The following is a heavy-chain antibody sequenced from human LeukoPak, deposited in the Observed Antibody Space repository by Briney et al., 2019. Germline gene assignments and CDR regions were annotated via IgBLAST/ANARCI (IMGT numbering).Heavy chain of an antibody. CDR2: IYYGGST. J-gene: IGHJ3*02. D-gene: IGHD1-26*01. CDR1: GGSISTYY. CDR3: ARHDPIVGTPDAFDI. Sequence: PSETLSLTCTVSGGSISTYYWSWIRQPPGKGLEWIAYIYYGGSTDYNPSLKSRVTISLDTSKNQFSLKLGSVTAADPAVYYCARHDPIVGTPDAFDIWGQGTMVTVSS. V-gene: IGHV4-59*08.